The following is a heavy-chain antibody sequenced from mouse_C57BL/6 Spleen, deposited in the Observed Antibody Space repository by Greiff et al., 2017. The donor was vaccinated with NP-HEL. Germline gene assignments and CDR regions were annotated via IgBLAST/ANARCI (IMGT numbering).Heavy chain of an antibody. V-gene: IGHV5-12*01. CDR1: GFTFSDYY. CDR3: ARQGIYYGYDEGYYFDY. CDR2: LSNGGGST. J-gene: IGHJ2*01. Sequence: EVQLVESGGGLVQPGGSLKLSCAASGFTFSDYYMYWVRQTPEKRLEWVAYLSNGGGSTYYPDTVKGRFTISRDNAKNTLYLQRSRLKSEDTAMYYCARQGIYYGYDEGYYFDYWGQGTTLTVSS. D-gene: IGHD2-2*01.